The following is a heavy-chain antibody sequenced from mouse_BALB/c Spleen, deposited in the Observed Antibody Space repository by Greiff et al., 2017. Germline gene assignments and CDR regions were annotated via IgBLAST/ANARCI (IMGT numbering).Heavy chain of an antibody. CDR3: ESRGAMDY. CDR1: GYSITSDYA. V-gene: IGHV3-2*02. J-gene: IGHJ4*01. Sequence: DVQLQESGPGLVKPSQSLSLTCTVTGYSITSDYAWNWIRQFPGNQLEWMGYISYSGSTSYNPSLKSRISITRDTSKNQFFLQLNSVTTEDTATYYCESRGAMDYWGQGTSVTVSS. CDR2: ISYSGST.